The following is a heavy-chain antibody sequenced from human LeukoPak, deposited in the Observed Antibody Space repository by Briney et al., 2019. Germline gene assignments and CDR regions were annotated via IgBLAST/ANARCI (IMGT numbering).Heavy chain of an antibody. CDR1: GGSFSGYY. J-gene: IGHJ5*02. Sequence: SETLSLTCAVYGGSFSGYYWSWIRQPPGKGLEWIGEINHSGSTNYNPPLKSRVTISVDTSKNQFSLKLSSVTAADTAVYYCARGGRRRWNWFDPWGQGTLVTVSS. D-gene: IGHD1-26*01. CDR3: ARGGRRRWNWFDP. CDR2: INHSGST. V-gene: IGHV4-34*01.